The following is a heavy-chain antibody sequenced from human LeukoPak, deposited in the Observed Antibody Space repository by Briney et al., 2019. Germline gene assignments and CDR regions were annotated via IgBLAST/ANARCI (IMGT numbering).Heavy chain of an antibody. CDR2: ISSSGSTI. J-gene: IGHJ5*02. Sequence: GGSLRLSCAASGFTFSDYYMSWIRQAPGKGLEWVSYISSSGSTIYYADSVKGRFTISRDNAKNSLYLQMNSLRAEDTAVYYCARDTYYYDSSGYLPWGQGTLVTVSS. CDR1: GFTFSDYY. V-gene: IGHV3-11*01. CDR3: ARDTYYYDSSGYLP. D-gene: IGHD3-22*01.